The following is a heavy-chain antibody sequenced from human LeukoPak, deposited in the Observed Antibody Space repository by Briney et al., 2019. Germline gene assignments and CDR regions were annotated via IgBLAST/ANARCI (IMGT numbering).Heavy chain of an antibody. CDR1: GFTFSDYY. Sequence: GGSLRLSCAASGFTFSDYYMSWIRQAPGKGLEWVSYISSSGSTIYYADSVKGRFTTSRDNAKNSLYLQMNSLRAEDTAVYYCASYYDSSEDAFDIWGQGTMVTVSS. CDR3: ASYYDSSEDAFDI. CDR2: ISSSGSTI. V-gene: IGHV3-11*01. J-gene: IGHJ3*02. D-gene: IGHD3-22*01.